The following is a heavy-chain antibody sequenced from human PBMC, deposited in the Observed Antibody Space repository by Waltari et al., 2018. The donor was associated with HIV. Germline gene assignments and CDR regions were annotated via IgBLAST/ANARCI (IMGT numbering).Heavy chain of an antibody. D-gene: IGHD2-15*01. CDR2: IYYSGTT. V-gene: IGHV4-39*01. CDR1: GGPISSSSYY. Sequence: QLQLQESGPGLVKPSETLSLTCTVSGGPISSSSYYWGWIRQPPGKGLEWIGSIYYSGTTYDNPALKSRVTISGDTSKNQFSLKLSCVTAADTAVYYCARRIVVVVAASAAFDIWGQGTMVTVSS. J-gene: IGHJ3*02. CDR3: ARRIVVVVAASAAFDI.